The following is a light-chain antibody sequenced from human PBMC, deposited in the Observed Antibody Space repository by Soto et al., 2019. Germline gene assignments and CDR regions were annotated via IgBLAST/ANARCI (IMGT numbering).Light chain of an antibody. CDR3: QQRSNWPPA. CDR1: QSVSTY. J-gene: IGKJ5*01. Sequence: EIVLTQSPATLSLSPGERATLSCRASQSVSTYLAWYQQKPGQAPRLLIYDASNRATGIPARFSGSGSGTDFTLTISNLEPEDFAIYYCQQRSNWPPAFGQGTRLE. CDR2: DAS. V-gene: IGKV3-11*01.